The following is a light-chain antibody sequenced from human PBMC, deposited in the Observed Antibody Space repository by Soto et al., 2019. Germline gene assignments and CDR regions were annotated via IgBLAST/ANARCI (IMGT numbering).Light chain of an antibody. CDR3: QQYDNFDIT. CDR1: QDINKF. V-gene: IGKV1-33*01. J-gene: IGKJ5*01. Sequence: DIQMTQSPSSLSASVGDTVTITCQASQDINKFLNWYLQKPGKAPKLLIYDVSNLETGVPSRFSGSGSETHFTLTINSLQPEDIATYYCQQYDNFDITFGQGTRLDIK. CDR2: DVS.